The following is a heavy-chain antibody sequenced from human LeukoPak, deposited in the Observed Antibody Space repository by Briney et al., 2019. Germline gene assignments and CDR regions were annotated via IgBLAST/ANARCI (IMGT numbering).Heavy chain of an antibody. J-gene: IGHJ5*02. Sequence: AGGSLRLSCAASGFTFSSYAMHWVRQAPGKGLEWVAVISYDGSNKYYADSVKGRFTISRDNSKNTLYLQMNSLRAEDTAVYYCARVNYYGSGSYYNIGWFDPWGQGTLVTVSS. CDR1: GFTFSSYA. D-gene: IGHD3-10*01. CDR3: ARVNYYGSGSYYNIGWFDP. V-gene: IGHV3-30*04. CDR2: ISYDGSNK.